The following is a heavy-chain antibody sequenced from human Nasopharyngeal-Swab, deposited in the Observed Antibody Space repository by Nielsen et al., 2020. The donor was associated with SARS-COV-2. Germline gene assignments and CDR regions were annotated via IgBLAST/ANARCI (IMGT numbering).Heavy chain of an antibody. J-gene: IGHJ6*02. CDR3: ARGGGVRRYYDSSGYYYYYYGMDV. CDR2: INTNTGNP. V-gene: IGHV7-4-1*02. Sequence: ASVKVSCKASGYTFTSYAMNWVRQAPGQGLEWMGWINTNTGNPTYAQGFTGRFVFSLDTSVGTAYLQISSLKAEDTAVYYCARGGGVRRYYDSSGYYYYYYGMDVWGQGTTVTVSS. CDR1: GYTFTSYA. D-gene: IGHD3-22*01.